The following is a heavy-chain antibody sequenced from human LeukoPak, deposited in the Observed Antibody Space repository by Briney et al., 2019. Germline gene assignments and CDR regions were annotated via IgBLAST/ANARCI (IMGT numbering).Heavy chain of an antibody. J-gene: IGHJ4*02. V-gene: IGHV3-7*01. CDR2: IKNDGSEK. CDR3: TRDSGLTGYDLLDY. CDR1: GFPFRTYW. Sequence: GGSLRLSCAASGFPFRTYWITWVRQAPGKGLEWVANIKNDGSEKYYVDSVKGRFTISRDNAENSLFLQMNSPRVEDTAIYYCTRDSGLTGYDLLDYWGQGTLVTVSS. D-gene: IGHD5-12*01.